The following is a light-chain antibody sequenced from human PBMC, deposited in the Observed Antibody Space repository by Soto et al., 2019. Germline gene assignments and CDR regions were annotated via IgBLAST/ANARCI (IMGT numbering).Light chain of an antibody. J-gene: IGKJ5*01. V-gene: IGKV3-11*01. Sequence: EIVLTQSPATLSLCPGERATLSGRASQSVSSYLAWYQQKPGQAPRLLIYDASNRATGIPARFSGSGSGTDFALTISSLEPEDFAVYYCQQRSNWPPITFGQGTRLEIK. CDR3: QQRSNWPPIT. CDR2: DAS. CDR1: QSVSSY.